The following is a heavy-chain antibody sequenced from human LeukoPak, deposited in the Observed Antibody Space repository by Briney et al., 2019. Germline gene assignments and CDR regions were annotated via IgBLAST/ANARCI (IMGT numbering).Heavy chain of an antibody. CDR1: GGSFSGYY. CDR3: ARGAYGDYVGLLDF. D-gene: IGHD4-17*01. V-gene: IGHV4-34*01. J-gene: IGHJ4*02. CDR2: ISHSGSA. Sequence: SETLSLTCAVYGGSFSGYYWSWIRQPPGKGLEWIGEISHSGSANYNPSLKSRVITSIDTSKKQFSLNLTSVTAADTAVYYCARGAYGDYVGLLDFWGQGTLVTVSS.